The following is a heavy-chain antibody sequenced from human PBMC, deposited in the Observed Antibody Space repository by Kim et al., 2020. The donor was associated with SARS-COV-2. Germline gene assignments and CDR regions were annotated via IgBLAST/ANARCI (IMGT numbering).Heavy chain of an antibody. CDR2: ISGSGGST. V-gene: IGHV3-23*01. Sequence: GGSLRLSCAASGFTFSSYAMSWVRQAPGKGLEWVSAISGSGGSTYYADSVKGRFTISRDNSKNTLYLQMNSLRAEDTAVYYCAKDLRRCTNGVCYRASLFDYWGQGTLVTVSS. D-gene: IGHD2-8*01. CDR1: GFTFSSYA. J-gene: IGHJ4*02. CDR3: AKDLRRCTNGVCYRASLFDY.